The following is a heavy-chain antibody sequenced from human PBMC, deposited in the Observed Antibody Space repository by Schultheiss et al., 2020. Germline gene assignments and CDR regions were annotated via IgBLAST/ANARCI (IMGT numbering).Heavy chain of an antibody. V-gene: IGHV3-21*04. CDR1: GFNFNTYS. J-gene: IGHJ4*02. CDR2: ISSSSSYI. D-gene: IGHD6-19*01. Sequence: GGSLRLSCAASGFNFNTYSMNWVRQPPGKGLEWVSSISSSSSYIYYADSVKGRFTISRDNSKNTLYLQMNSLRAEDTAVYYCAAEVHSSGPPDYWGQGTLVTVSS. CDR3: AAEVHSSGPPDY.